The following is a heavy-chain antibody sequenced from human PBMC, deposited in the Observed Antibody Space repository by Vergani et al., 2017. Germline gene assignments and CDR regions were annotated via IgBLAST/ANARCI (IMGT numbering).Heavy chain of an antibody. CDR1: GGTFSSYA. V-gene: IGHV1-69*04. Sequence: QVQLVQSGAEVKKPGSSVKVSCKASGGTFSSYAISWVRQAPGQGLEWMGRIIPILGIANYAQKFQGRVTITADKSTSTAYMELSSLSSEDTAVYYCARDQYYGSGSFDYWGQGTLVTVSS. D-gene: IGHD3-10*01. J-gene: IGHJ4*02. CDR3: ARDQYYGSGSFDY. CDR2: IIPILGIA.